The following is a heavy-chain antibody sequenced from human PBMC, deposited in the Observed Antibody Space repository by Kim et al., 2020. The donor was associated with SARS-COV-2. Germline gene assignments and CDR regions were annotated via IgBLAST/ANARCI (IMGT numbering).Heavy chain of an antibody. V-gene: IGHV4-59*08. CDR3: ARHSGAGLLYSYYFGMDV. Sequence: SETLSLTCTVYGGSISSYYWSWIRQPPGKGLEWIGYIYYSGSTNYNPSLKSRVTISVDSSKNQFSLKLTSVTAADTAVYYCARHSGAGLLYSYYFGMDV. D-gene: IGHD1-26*01. CDR2: IYYSGST. J-gene: IGHJ6*01. CDR1: GGSISSYY.